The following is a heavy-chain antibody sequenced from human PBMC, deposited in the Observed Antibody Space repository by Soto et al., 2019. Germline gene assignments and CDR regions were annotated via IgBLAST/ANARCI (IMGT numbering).Heavy chain of an antibody. D-gene: IGHD5-18*01. V-gene: IGHV1-69*06. J-gene: IGHJ4*02. CDR1: GGTFSSYA. Sequence: QVQLVQSGAEVKKSGSSVKVSCKASGGTFSSYAISWVRQAPGQGLEWMGGIIPIFGTANYAQKFQGRVTITADKSTSTAYMELSSLRSEDTAVYYCARERDSYGQGANYFDYWGQGTLVTVSS. CDR3: ARERDSYGQGANYFDY. CDR2: IIPIFGTA.